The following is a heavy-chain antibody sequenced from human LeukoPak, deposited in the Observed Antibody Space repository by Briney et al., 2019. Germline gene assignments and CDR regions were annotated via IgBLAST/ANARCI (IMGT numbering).Heavy chain of an antibody. V-gene: IGHV1-2*02. CDR1: GYTFTGYY. D-gene: IGHD6-6*01. J-gene: IGHJ6*03. Sequence: ASVKVSCKASGYTFTGYYLHWVRQAPGQGLEWMGWISPNSGGTNYAQKFQGRVTMTRNTSISTAYMELSSLRSEDTAVYYCAREGSIAARRYYYYYMDVWGKGTTVTVSS. CDR3: AREGSIAARRYYYYYMDV. CDR2: ISPNSGGT.